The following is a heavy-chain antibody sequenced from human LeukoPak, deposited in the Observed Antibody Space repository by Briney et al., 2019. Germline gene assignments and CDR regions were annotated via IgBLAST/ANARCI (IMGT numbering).Heavy chain of an antibody. J-gene: IGHJ5*02. V-gene: IGHV1-8*01. Sequence: SVKVSCKSCGYIFTSYDMNGVRQATARGLEGMGWMNPNSCNTGYAQKFHDRVTMNMNTSIRTAYIELSSLISEDTPVYHCARVLFVGFDPSGDRDPGS. CDR3: ARVLFVGFDP. CDR1: GYIFTSYD. CDR2: MNPNSCNT. D-gene: IGHD2-21*01.